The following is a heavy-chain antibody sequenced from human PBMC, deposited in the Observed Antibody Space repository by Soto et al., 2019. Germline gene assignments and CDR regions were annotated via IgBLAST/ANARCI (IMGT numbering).Heavy chain of an antibody. D-gene: IGHD3-10*01. CDR2: ISAYNGNT. J-gene: IGHJ5*02. Sequence: GASVKVSCKASGYTFTSYGISWVRQAPGQGLEWMGWISAYNGNTNYAQKLQGRVTMTTDTSTSTVYMELRSLRSDDTAVYYCARVNLFITMVRGAVNWFDLWCQGTLVTVSS. CDR1: GYTFTSYG. V-gene: IGHV1-18*01. CDR3: ARVNLFITMVRGAVNWFDL.